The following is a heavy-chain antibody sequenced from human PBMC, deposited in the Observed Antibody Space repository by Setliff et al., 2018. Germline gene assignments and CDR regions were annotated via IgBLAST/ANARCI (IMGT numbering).Heavy chain of an antibody. Sequence: KPSETLSLTRAVYGGSFSGYYWSWIRQPPGKGLEWIGEIDHSGSTNYNPSLKSRVNISIDTSNSQFALKLSSVPAADTAVYYCARAERGYSGNVLGYWGQGTLVTVSS. CDR1: GGSFSGYY. V-gene: IGHV4-34*01. CDR2: IDHSGST. J-gene: IGHJ4*02. D-gene: IGHD5-12*01. CDR3: ARAERGYSGNVLGY.